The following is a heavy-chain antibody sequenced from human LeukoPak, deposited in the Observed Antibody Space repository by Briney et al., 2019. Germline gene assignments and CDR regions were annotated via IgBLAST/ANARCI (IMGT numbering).Heavy chain of an antibody. V-gene: IGHV1-69*01. CDR1: GGTFSSYA. CDR2: IIPIFGTA. CDR3: ATFLEWSTINWFDP. Sequence: ASVKVSCKASGGTFSSYAISWVRQAPGQGLEWMGGIIPIFGTANYAQKFQGRVTITADESTSTAYMELSSLRSEDTAVYYCATFLEWSTINWFDPWGQGTLVTVSS. D-gene: IGHD3-3*01. J-gene: IGHJ5*02.